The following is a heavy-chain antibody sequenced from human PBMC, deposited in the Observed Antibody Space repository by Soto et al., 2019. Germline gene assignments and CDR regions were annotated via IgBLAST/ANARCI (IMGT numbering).Heavy chain of an antibody. CDR3: AKDPEWELPQYYFDF. CDR2: ISGSGGNT. V-gene: IGHV3-23*01. J-gene: IGHJ4*02. CDR1: GFTFSSYA. D-gene: IGHD1-26*01. Sequence: GGSLRLSCAASGFTFSSYAMSWVRQAPGKGLEWVSAISGSGGNTYYADSVKGRFTISRDNSKNTLYLQMNSLRAEDTAVYYCAKDPEWELPQYYFDFWGQGTLVTVSS.